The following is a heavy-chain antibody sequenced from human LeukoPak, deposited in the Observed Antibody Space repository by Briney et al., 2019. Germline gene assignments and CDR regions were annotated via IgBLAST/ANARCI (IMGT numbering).Heavy chain of an antibody. D-gene: IGHD5-18*01. CDR2: INTNTGNP. Sequence: VASVKVSCKASGYTFTSYAMNWVRQAPGQGLEWMGWINTNTGNPTYAQGFTGRFVFSLDTSVSTAYLQISSLKAEDTAVYYCARDEAWEKYSYGRTPLDYWGQGTLVTVSS. V-gene: IGHV7-4-1*02. CDR3: ARDEAWEKYSYGRTPLDY. CDR1: GYTFTSYA. J-gene: IGHJ4*02.